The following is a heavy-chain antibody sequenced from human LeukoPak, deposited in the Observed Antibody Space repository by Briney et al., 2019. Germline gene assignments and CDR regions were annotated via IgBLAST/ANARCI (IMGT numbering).Heavy chain of an antibody. Sequence: SETLSLTCTVSGGSISSDYWQWIRQPPGKGLEWVGYIYNSGNNHYNSSLKSRVTISIDTSKNQFSLKLASVTATDTAVYYCATRGYWGQGTLVAVSS. J-gene: IGHJ4*02. CDR3: ATRGY. CDR2: IYNSGNN. D-gene: IGHD3-10*01. CDR1: GGSISSDY. V-gene: IGHV4-59*08.